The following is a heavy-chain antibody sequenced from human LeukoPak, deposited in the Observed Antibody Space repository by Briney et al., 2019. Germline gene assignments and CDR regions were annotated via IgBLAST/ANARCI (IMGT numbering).Heavy chain of an antibody. Sequence: PGGSLRLSCAASGFIFRNHAMYWVRQAPGQGLEWVSGVSASGGSTFNTDSVKGRFSISRDNSKNTLYLEMNSLRPEDTALYYCAKSLGNQGVIDYWGQGTLVTVSS. CDR3: AKSLGNQGVIDY. V-gene: IGHV3-23*01. D-gene: IGHD3-10*01. J-gene: IGHJ4*02. CDR1: GFIFRNHA. CDR2: VSASGGST.